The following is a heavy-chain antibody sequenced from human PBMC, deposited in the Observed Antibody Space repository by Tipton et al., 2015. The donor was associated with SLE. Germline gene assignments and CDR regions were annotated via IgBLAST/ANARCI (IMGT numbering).Heavy chain of an antibody. CDR3: ARDDYNPFDY. CDR2: ISSGGLT. J-gene: IGHJ4*02. D-gene: IGHD4-11*01. CDR1: GFSVSSKY. V-gene: IGHV3-53*01. Sequence: SLRLSCAASGFSVSSKYMNWVRQPPGKGLEWVPVISSGGLTDYADSVKGRFTISRDSSKNILYLQMNSLRAEDTAIYYCARDDYNPFDYWGQGTLVTVSS.